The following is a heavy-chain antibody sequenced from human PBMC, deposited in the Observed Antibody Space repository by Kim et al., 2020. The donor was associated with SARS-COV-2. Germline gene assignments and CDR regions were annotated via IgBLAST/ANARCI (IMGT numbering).Heavy chain of an antibody. D-gene: IGHD6-6*01. V-gene: IGHV1-18*01. CDR3: AREVIAARNWFDP. J-gene: IGHJ5*02. Sequence: YAPHLQGRDTMTTDTSTSTAYMELSSLRADDTAVYYCAREVIAARNWFDPWGQGTLVTVSS.